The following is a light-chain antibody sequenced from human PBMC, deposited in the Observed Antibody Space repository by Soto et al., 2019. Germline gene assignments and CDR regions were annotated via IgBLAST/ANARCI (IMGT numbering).Light chain of an antibody. V-gene: IGLV1-40*01. CDR2: GNS. CDR3: QSYDSSLSGWV. J-gene: IGLJ3*02. Sequence: SVLTQPPSVSGAPGQRVTISCTGSSSNIGAGYGVHWYQQLPGTAPKLLIYGNSNRPSGVPDRFSGSKSGTSASLAITGLRAEDEADYYCQSYDSSLSGWVFGGGTQLTVL. CDR1: SSNIGAGYG.